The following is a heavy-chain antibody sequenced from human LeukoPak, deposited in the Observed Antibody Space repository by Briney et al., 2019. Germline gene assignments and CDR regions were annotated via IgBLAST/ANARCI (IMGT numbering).Heavy chain of an antibody. CDR3: ALSPSGYSYGQILYYFAY. CDR1: GGSISSYY. CDR2: ISYSGST. J-gene: IGHJ4*02. V-gene: IGHV4-59*01. Sequence: SETLSLTCTVSGGSISSYYWSWIRQPPGKGLEWIGYISYSGSTNYNPSLKSRVTISVDTSKNQFSLKLCSVTAADTAVYYCALSPSGYSYGQILYYFAYWGQGTLVTVSS. D-gene: IGHD5-18*01.